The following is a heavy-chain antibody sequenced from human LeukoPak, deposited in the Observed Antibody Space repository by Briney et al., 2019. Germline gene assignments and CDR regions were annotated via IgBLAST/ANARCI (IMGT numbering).Heavy chain of an antibody. CDR2: INIDERIT. J-gene: IGHJ4*02. V-gene: IGHV3-74*01. D-gene: IGHD6-19*01. CDR3: AKGKYSSGGVPDY. Sequence: GGSLRLSCAASGFSFSTQRMHWVRQAPGKGLVWVSYINIDERITGYADSVKGRFTISRDNSKNTLYLQINSLRGEDTAVYYCAKGKYSSGGVPDYWGQGTLVTVSS. CDR1: GFSFSTQR.